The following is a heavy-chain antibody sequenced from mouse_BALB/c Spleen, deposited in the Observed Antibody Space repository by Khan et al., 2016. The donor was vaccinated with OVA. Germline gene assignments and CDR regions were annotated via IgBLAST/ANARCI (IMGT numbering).Heavy chain of an antibody. J-gene: IGHJ4*01. D-gene: IGHD2-10*01. CDR2: IWSDGST. V-gene: IGHV2-6-1*01. CDR1: GFSLTNYG. CDR3: ARQPYYHYNIMDY. Sequence: VQLQESGPGLAAPSQSLSITCTISGFSLTNYGVHWVRQPPGKGLEWLAVIWSDGSTTYNSALKSRLTITKNNSQSQVFLKMNSLQTDDTAIYSCARQPYYHYNIMDYWGQGTSVTVSS.